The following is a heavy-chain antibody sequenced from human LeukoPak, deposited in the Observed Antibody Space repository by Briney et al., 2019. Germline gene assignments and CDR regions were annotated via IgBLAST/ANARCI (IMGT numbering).Heavy chain of an antibody. CDR3: ARDKGLDYTSGPPRRGAFDI. CDR1: GFTVSSNY. D-gene: IGHD6-19*01. J-gene: IGHJ3*02. CDR2: IYSTGST. Sequence: GGSLRLSCAASGFTVSSNYMNWVRQAPGKGLEWVSVIYSTGSTYYADSVKGRFTISKDNSKNTLFLQMNSLRAEDTAVYSCARDKGLDYTSGPPRRGAFDIWGQGTMVTVSS. V-gene: IGHV3-66*01.